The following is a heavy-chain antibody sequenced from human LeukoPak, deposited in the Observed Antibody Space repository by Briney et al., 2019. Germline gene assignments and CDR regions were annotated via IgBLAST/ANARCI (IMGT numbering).Heavy chain of an antibody. CDR3: ARDQATSGGGLDS. CDR1: GFTVSGTH. J-gene: IGHJ4*02. Sequence: GGSLRLSCAASGFTVSGTHMSWVRQAPGKGLEWVSAIYTGGTTYYSDSVEGRFTISRDKSKNTLYLQMDSLRVEDTAVYYCARDQATSGGGLDSWGQGTLVTVPS. CDR2: IYTGGTT. V-gene: IGHV3-53*01. D-gene: IGHD3-16*01.